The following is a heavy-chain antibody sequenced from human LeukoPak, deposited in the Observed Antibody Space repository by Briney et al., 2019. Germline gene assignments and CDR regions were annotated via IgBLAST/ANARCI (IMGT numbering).Heavy chain of an antibody. CDR3: ARRSSSWYPFDY. D-gene: IGHD6-13*01. J-gene: IGHJ4*02. CDR1: GGSISSSSYY. V-gene: IGHV4-39*07. Sequence: SETLSLTCTVSGGSISSSSYYWGWIRQPPGKGLEWIGSIYYSGSTYYNPSLKSRVTISVDTSKNQFSLKLSSVTAADTAVYYCARRSSSWYPFDYWGQGTLVTVSS. CDR2: IYYSGST.